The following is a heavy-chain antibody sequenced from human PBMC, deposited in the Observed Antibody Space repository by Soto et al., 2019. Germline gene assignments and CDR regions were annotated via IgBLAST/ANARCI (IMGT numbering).Heavy chain of an antibody. Sequence: GGSLRLSCAASGFTFGTYWMSWVRQAPGKGLEWLATIKFDASEKKYVDSVKGRFTVSRDNARNSLYLQMDSLRADDTAVYYCARVLRFLEWFNGSYGMDVWGQGTTVTVSS. J-gene: IGHJ6*02. CDR1: GFTFGTYW. CDR2: IKFDASEK. CDR3: ARVLRFLEWFNGSYGMDV. V-gene: IGHV3-7*01. D-gene: IGHD3-3*01.